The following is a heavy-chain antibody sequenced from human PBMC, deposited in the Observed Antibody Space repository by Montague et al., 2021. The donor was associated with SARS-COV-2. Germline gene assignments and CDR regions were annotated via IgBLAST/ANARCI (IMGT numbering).Heavy chain of an antibody. CDR3: ARQRKATVVTDLLFDS. Sequence: SETLSLTCTVSGGSISSYYWSWTRQPPGKGLEWIGNIYFSGSTNYNPSLKSRVTITVDTSKNQISLKLSSVTAADTAVYYCARQRKATVVTDLLFDSWGQGTLVTVSS. CDR1: GGSISSYY. V-gene: IGHV4-59*08. D-gene: IGHD4-23*01. J-gene: IGHJ4*02. CDR2: IYFSGST.